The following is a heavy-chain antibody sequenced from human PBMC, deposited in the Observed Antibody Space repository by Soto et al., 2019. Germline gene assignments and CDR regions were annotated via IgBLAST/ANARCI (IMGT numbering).Heavy chain of an antibody. CDR2: IYYSGST. V-gene: IGHV4-31*03. CDR1: GCSISSGCYY. J-gene: IGHJ6*02. CDR3: ARWPEGYYGMDV. Sequence: PSETLSLTCTVSGCSISSGCYYWSWIRQHPGKGLEWIGYIYYSGSTYYNPSLKSRVTISVDTSKNQFSLKLSSVTAADTAVYYCARWPEGYYGMDVWGQGTTVTVSS.